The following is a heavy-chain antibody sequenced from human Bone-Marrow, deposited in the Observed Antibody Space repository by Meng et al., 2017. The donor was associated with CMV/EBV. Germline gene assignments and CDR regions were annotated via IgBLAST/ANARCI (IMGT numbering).Heavy chain of an antibody. CDR2: INHSGST. D-gene: IGHD5-18*01. J-gene: IGHJ4*02. Sequence: SETLSLTCAVYSGSFSDYYWSWLRQPPEKGLEWRGEINHSGSTNYNRAVKSRVRMTVDTSKNQFSLKWRSVTAADTAVYYCARQWLRRQVWDGWGKGTMVTVSS. CDR1: SGSFSDYY. CDR3: ARQWLRRQVWDG. V-gene: IGHV4-34*01.